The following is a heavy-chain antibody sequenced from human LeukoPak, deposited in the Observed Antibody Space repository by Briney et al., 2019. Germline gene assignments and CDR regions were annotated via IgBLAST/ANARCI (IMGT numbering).Heavy chain of an antibody. Sequence: SETLSLTCAVYGGSFSSYYWSWIRQTPGKGREWIGEIINRGTTNYNPSPKGGFTISLDPPKSQFSLRLTSVTAADRAVYYCEGYSGSPSYFDYWGQGTLVTVSS. D-gene: IGHD6-6*01. V-gene: IGHV4-34*12. CDR1: GGSFSSYY. CDR2: IINRGTT. J-gene: IGHJ4*02. CDR3: EGYSGSPSYFDY.